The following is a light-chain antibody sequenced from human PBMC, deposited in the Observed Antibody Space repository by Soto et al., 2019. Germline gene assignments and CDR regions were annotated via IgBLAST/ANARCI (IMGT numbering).Light chain of an antibody. CDR2: DTF. Sequence: EIVLTQSPATLSLSPGEKATLSCRASQSFSSHLAWYQQKPGQAPRLLIYDTFNRATGIPARFNGSGSGTDFTLTISSLKPQDFAVYYCQQRSNWPPGYTFGQGTKLEIK. J-gene: IGKJ2*01. CDR3: QQRSNWPPGYT. V-gene: IGKV3-11*01. CDR1: QSFSSH.